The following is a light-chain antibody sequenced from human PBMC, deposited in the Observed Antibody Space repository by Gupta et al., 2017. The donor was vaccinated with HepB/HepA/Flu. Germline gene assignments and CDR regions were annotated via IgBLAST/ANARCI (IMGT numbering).Light chain of an antibody. CDR2: DVS. J-gene: IGLJ3*02. CDR1: SSDVGGYNY. Sequence: QSALTQPASVSGSPGQSIPISCTGTSSDVGGYNYVSWYQQHPGKAPKLMIYDVSNRPSGVSNRFSGSKSGNTASLTISGLQAEDEADYYCSSYTSSNTWVFGGGTKLTVL. V-gene: IGLV2-14*01. CDR3: SSYTSSNTWV.